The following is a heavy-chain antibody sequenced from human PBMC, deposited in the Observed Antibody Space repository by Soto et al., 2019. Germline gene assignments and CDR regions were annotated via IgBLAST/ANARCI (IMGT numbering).Heavy chain of an antibody. J-gene: IGHJ3*02. Sequence: GGSLRLSCAASGFTFSSYAMSWVRQAPGKGLEWVSAISGSGGSTYYADSVKGRFTISRDNSKNTLYLQMNSLRAEDTAVYYCAKEWHCSGGSCYLDAFDIWGQGTMVTVSS. D-gene: IGHD2-15*01. CDR1: GFTFSSYA. CDR3: AKEWHCSGGSCYLDAFDI. V-gene: IGHV3-23*01. CDR2: ISGSGGST.